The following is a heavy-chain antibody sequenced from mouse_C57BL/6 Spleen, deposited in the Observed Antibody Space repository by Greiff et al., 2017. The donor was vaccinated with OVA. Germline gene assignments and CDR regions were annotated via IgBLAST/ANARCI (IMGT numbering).Heavy chain of an antibody. D-gene: IGHD1-1*01. CDR1: GYTFTSYW. Sequence: QVQLKQPGAELVKPGASVKLSCKASGYTFTSYWMHWVKQRPGQGLEWIGMIHPNSGSTNYNEKLKSKDTLTVDKSSSTAYMQLSSLTSEDSAVYYCATPYYYGSTLDYWGQGTTLTVSS. CDR3: ATPYYYGSTLDY. J-gene: IGHJ2*01. CDR2: IHPNSGST. V-gene: IGHV1-64*01.